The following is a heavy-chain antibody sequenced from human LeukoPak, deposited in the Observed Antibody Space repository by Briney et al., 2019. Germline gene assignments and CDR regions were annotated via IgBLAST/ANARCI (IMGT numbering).Heavy chain of an antibody. CDR1: GDYITTTNYY. J-gene: IGHJ4*02. CDR3: ARRSRLYKHETTGYHDS. Sequence: SETLSLTRNVSGDYITTTNYYWAWIHQPPGKGLEWIASVFYSGTTYYNPSLKSRVLISMDTSTKQISLRLTSVTATDTAIYYCARRSRLYKHETTGYHDSWGQGTLVTVSS. V-gene: IGHV4-39*01. D-gene: IGHD3-9*01. CDR2: VFYSGTT.